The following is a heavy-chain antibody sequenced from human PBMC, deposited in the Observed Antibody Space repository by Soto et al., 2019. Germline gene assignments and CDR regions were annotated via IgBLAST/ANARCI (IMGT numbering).Heavy chain of an antibody. J-gene: IGHJ4*02. CDR3: ARDRSRLRGSPGYYFDY. V-gene: IGHV1-3*01. Sequence: ASVKVSFKASEYTFTSYAMHWVRQAPGQRLEWMGWINAGNGNTKYSQKFQGRVTITRDTSASTAYMELSSLRSEDTAVYYCARDRSRLRGSPGYYFDYWGPGTLVTVSS. CDR2: INAGNGNT. CDR1: EYTFTSYA. D-gene: IGHD5-12*01.